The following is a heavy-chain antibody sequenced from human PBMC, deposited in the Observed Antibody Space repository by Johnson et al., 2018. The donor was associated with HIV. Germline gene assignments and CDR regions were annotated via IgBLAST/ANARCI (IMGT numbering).Heavy chain of an antibody. CDR2: ISYDGGSK. V-gene: IGHV3-30*19. J-gene: IGHJ3*01. CDR3: AKDDNLGVWYSDAFDV. D-gene: IGHD6-19*01. Sequence: EKLVESGGGVVQRGGSLRLSCVASGFTFSSYGMHWVRQAPGKGLEWVAIISYDGGSKYYADSVKGRFTVSRDNSKNTLYLQINSLRPEDTAVYYCAKDDNLGVWYSDAFDVWG. CDR1: GFTFSSYG.